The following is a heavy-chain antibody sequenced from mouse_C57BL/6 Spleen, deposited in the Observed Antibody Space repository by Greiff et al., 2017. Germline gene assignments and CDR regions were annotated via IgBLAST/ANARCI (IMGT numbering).Heavy chain of an antibody. J-gene: IGHJ3*01. Sequence: EVHLVESGGGLVKPGGSLKLSCAASGFTFSDYGMHWVRQAPEKGLEWVAYISSGNSTIYYADTVKGRFTISRENAKNTLFLQMTSLRSEDTAMDYCARTHYYGSSYVAYWGQGTLVTVS. D-gene: IGHD1-1*01. CDR2: ISSGNSTI. CDR3: ARTHYYGSSYVAY. CDR1: GFTFSDYG. V-gene: IGHV5-17*01.